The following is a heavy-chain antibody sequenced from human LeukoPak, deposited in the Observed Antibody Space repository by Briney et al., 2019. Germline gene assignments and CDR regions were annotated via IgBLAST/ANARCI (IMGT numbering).Heavy chain of an antibody. CDR2: ISSSSSYI. CDR1: GFTFSSYS. CDR3: ASRSYVWGSYRQDY. D-gene: IGHD3-16*02. Sequence: GGSLRLSCAASGFTFSSYSMNWVRLAPGKGLEWVSSISSSSSYIYYADSVKGRFTISRDNAKNSLYLQMNSLRAEDTAVYYCASRSYVWGSYRQDYWGQGTLVTVSS. J-gene: IGHJ4*02. V-gene: IGHV3-21*01.